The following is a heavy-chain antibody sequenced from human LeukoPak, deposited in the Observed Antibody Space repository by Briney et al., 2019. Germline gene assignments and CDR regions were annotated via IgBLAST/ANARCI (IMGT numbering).Heavy chain of an antibody. D-gene: IGHD4-11*01. CDR3: ARVSDYSNYFDF. CDR1: GFTFSSYW. V-gene: IGHV3-33*08. CDR2: IWYDGSTK. J-gene: IGHJ4*02. Sequence: PGGSLRLSCAASGFTFSSYWMHWVRQAPGKGLEWVAIIWYDGSTKYYAESVKGRFTISRDNSKNMLYLQMNSLRAKDTAVYYCARVSDYSNYFDFWGQGTLVTVSS.